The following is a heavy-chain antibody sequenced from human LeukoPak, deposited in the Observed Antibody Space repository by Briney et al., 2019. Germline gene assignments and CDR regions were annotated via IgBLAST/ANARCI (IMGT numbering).Heavy chain of an antibody. CDR1: GFTFNSYA. CDR2: ISGSGAGI. Sequence: GGSLRLSCAASGFTFNSYAMSWVRQAPGKGLEWVSAISGSGAGIYYADSVKGRFTISRDNSKNTLYLQMTSLRAEDTAVYYCAKGRGAGPGAFDIWGQGTMVTVSS. CDR3: AKGRGAGPGAFDI. V-gene: IGHV3-23*01. D-gene: IGHD3-10*01. J-gene: IGHJ3*02.